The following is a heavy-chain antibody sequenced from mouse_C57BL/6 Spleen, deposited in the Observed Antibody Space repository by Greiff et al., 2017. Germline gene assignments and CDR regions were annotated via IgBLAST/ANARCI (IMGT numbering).Heavy chain of an antibody. CDR1: GYSFTGYF. CDR2: INPYNGDT. V-gene: IGHV1-20*01. CDR3: ARSRGSDEGFAY. Sequence: EVQLQQSGPELVKPGDSVKISCKASGYSFTGYFMNWVLPSHGKSLEWIGRINPYNGDTFYTPKFKGKATLTVDKTSSTAHMELRSLTSEDSAVYYCARSRGSDEGFAYWGQGTLVTVSA. J-gene: IGHJ3*01. D-gene: IGHD3-1*01.